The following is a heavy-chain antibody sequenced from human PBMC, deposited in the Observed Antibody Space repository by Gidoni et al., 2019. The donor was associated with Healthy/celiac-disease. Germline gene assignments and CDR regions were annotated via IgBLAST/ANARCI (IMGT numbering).Heavy chain of an antibody. J-gene: IGHJ4*02. Sequence: QVQLVQSGAEVKKPGASVKLSCKASGYTFTSYDINWVRQATGQGLEWMGWMNPNSGNTGYAQKFQGRVTMTRNTSISTAYMGLSSLSSEDTAVYYCARFNYYDSSGYYPMDYWGQGTLVTVSS. D-gene: IGHD3-22*01. CDR1: GYTFTSYD. CDR3: ARFNYYDSSGYYPMDY. CDR2: MNPNSGNT. V-gene: IGHV1-8*01.